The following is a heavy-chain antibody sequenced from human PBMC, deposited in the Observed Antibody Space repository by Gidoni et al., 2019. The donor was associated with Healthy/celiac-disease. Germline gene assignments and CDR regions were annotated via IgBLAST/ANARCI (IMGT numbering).Heavy chain of an antibody. Sequence: EVQMVESGGVLVLPGRSLRLSCAASGFPFAGSAMHLVRQAPGKGLGWVSGISWNSGSIGYADSVKGRFTISRDNAKNSLYLQMNSLRAEDTALYYCAKDSDPHIVVVIAMGLAAFDIWGQGTMVTVSS. D-gene: IGHD2-21*01. V-gene: IGHV3-9*01. CDR2: ISWNSGSI. CDR3: AKDSDPHIVVVIAMGLAAFDI. J-gene: IGHJ3*02. CDR1: GFPFAGSA.